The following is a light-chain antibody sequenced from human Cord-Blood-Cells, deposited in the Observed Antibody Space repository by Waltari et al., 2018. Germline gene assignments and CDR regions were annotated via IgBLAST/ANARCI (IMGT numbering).Light chain of an antibody. CDR3: SSYTSSSTLV. CDR2: DVN. CDR1: SSDVGGYNY. J-gene: IGLJ2*01. V-gene: IGLV2-14*01. Sequence: QSALTQPASVSGSPGQSITLSCTGTSSDVGGYNYVSCNQQHPGKAPKLMIYDVNNRPSGVSNRFSGSKSVNTSSLTISGLQAEDEADYYCSSYTSSSTLVFGGGTKLIVL.